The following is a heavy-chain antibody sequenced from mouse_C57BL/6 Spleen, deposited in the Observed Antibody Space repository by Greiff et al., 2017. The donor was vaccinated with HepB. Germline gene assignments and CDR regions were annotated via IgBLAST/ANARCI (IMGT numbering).Heavy chain of an antibody. V-gene: IGHV1-81*01. CDR2: IYPRSGNT. Sequence: QVQLKESGAELARPGASVKLSCKASGYTFTSYGISWVKQRTGQGLEWIGEIYPRSGNTYYNEKFKGKATLTADKSSSTAYMELRSLTSEDSAVYFCARGLYGSSYGRVYYFDYWGQGTTLTVSS. J-gene: IGHJ2*01. CDR3: ARGLYGSSYGRVYYFDY. CDR1: GYTFTSYG. D-gene: IGHD1-1*01.